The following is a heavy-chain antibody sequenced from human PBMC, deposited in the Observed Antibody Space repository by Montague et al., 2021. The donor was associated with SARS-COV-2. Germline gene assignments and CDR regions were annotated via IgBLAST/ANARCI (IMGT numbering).Heavy chain of an antibody. V-gene: IGHV4-31*03. CDR1: GGSISSGGYY. J-gene: IGHJ3*02. CDR2: IYYSGST. D-gene: IGHD3-22*01. Sequence: TPSLTCTVSGGSISSGGYYWSWIRQHPGKGLEWIGYIYYSGSTYYNPSLKSRVTISVDTSKNQFSLRLSSVTAADTAVYYCARATMIVVVIGAFDIWGQGTMVTVSS. CDR3: ARATMIVVVIGAFDI.